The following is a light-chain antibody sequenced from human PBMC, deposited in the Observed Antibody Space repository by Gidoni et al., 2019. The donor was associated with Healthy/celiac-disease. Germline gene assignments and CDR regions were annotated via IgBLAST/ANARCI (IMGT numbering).Light chain of an antibody. CDR2: GAS. Sequence: EILLTQSPGTLSLSPGERATLSCRASQSVSSSYLAWYQQKPGQAHRLLIYGASSRSTGIPDRFSGSGSGTDFTLTISRLEPEDFAVYYCQQYGSSPPGLTFGGGTKVEIK. CDR1: QSVSSSY. V-gene: IGKV3-20*01. CDR3: QQYGSSPPGLT. J-gene: IGKJ4*01.